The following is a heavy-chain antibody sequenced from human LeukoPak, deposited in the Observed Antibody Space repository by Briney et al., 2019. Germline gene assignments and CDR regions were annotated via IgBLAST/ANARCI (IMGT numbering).Heavy chain of an antibody. CDR3: TKVRSGSSNWALRVFDY. V-gene: IGHV3-30-3*01. CDR2: ISYDGSNK. D-gene: IGHD4-11*01. Sequence: GGSLRLSCAASGFTFSSYAMHWVRQAPGKGLEWVAVISYDGSNKYYADSVKGRFTISRDNSKSTLYLEMNSLRVEDTAVSYCTKVRSGSSNWALRVFDYWGQGALVTVSS. J-gene: IGHJ4*02. CDR1: GFTFSSYA.